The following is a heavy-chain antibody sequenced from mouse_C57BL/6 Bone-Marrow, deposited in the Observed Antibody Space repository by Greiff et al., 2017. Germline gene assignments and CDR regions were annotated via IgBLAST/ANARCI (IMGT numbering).Heavy chain of an antibody. V-gene: IGHV5-17*01. CDR2: ISSGSSTI. CDR1: GFTFGDYG. J-gene: IGHJ4*01. CDR3: AKPYYYGSSYKAMDY. Sequence: EVKVVESGGGLVKPGGSLKLSFAASGFTFGDYGMHWVRQAPEKGLEWVAYISSGSSTIYYAATVKGRFPISRDNAKTTLFLQMTSLRSEDTAMYYCAKPYYYGSSYKAMDYWGQGTSVTVSS. D-gene: IGHD1-1*01.